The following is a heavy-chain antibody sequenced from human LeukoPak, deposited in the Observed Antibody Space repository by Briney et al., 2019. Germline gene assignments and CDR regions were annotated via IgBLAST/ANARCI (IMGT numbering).Heavy chain of an antibody. CDR2: INAGNGNT. J-gene: IGHJ4*02. CDR3: ATSVVSSGYEYYFDY. Sequence: GASVKVSCKASGYTFTSYAMHWVRQAPGHRLEWMGWINAGNGNTKYSQKFQGRVTITRDTSASTAYMELSSLRSEDTAVYYCATSVVSSGYEYYFDYWGQGTLVTVSS. CDR1: GYTFTSYA. D-gene: IGHD3-22*01. V-gene: IGHV1-3*01.